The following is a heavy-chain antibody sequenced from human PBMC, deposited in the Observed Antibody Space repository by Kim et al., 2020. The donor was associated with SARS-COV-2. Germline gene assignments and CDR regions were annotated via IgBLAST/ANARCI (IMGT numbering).Heavy chain of an antibody. V-gene: IGHV3-33*01. D-gene: IGHD6-19*01. CDR3: ARGALQWLVDYYYYGMDV. J-gene: IGHJ6*02. CDR1: GFTFSSYG. Sequence: GGSLRLSWAASGFTFSSYGMHWVRQAPGKGLEWVAVIWYDGSNKYYADSVKGRFTISRDNSKNTLYLQMNSLRAEDTAVYYCARGALQWLVDYYYYGMDVWGQGTTVTVSS. CDR2: IWYDGSNK.